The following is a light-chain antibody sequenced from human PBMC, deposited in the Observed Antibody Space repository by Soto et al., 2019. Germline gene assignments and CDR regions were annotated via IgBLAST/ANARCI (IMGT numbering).Light chain of an antibody. CDR1: QSVSSN. CDR3: QQYNNWPRT. CDR2: GAS. J-gene: IGKJ1*01. Sequence: EIVMTQSPATLSVSPGERATLSCRASQSVSSNFAWYQQKPGQAPMLLIYGASTRATGIPARFSGSGSGTEFTLPIISLQSEDFAVYYCQQYNNWPRTFGQGTKVEI. V-gene: IGKV3-15*01.